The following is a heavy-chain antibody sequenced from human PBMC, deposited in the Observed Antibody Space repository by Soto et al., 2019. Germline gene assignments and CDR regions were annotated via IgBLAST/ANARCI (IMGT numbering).Heavy chain of an antibody. J-gene: IGHJ1*01. CDR1: GFTVSSYG. CDR2: ISYDGSNK. CDR3: AKLDLGAEYFQH. Sequence: QVQLVESGGGVVQPGRSLRLSCAASGFTVSSYGMHWVRQAPGKGLEWVAVISYDGSNKYYADSVKGRFTISRDNSKNTVYLQVNSLRAEDTAVYYFAKLDLGAEYFQHWGQGTLVTVSS. V-gene: IGHV3-30*18. D-gene: IGHD1-1*01.